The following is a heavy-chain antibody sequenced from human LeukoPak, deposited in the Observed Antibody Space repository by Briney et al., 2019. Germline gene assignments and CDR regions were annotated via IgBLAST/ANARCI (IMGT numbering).Heavy chain of an antibody. Sequence: GGSLRLSCAASGFTFSSYWMSWVRQAPGKGLEWVSSISSSYSYIYYADSLKGRFTISRDNAKNSLYLQMNSLRAEDTAVYYCARDAQYCSGGSCYSEPYYFDYWGQGILVTVSS. CDR1: GFTFSSYW. V-gene: IGHV3-21*01. CDR2: ISSSYSYI. J-gene: IGHJ4*02. D-gene: IGHD2-15*01. CDR3: ARDAQYCSGGSCYSEPYYFDY.